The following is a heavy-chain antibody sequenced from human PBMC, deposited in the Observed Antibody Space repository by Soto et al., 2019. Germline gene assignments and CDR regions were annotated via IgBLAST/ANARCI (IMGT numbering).Heavy chain of an antibody. CDR3: ARVYMEVAARIVNFDY. J-gene: IGHJ4*02. V-gene: IGHV4-31*03. CDR1: GGSISSGGYY. CDR2: IYYSGST. D-gene: IGHD2-15*01. Sequence: TSETLSLTCTVSGGSISSGGYYWSWIRQHPGKGLEWIGYIYYSGSTYYNPSLKSRVTISVDTSKNQFSLKLSSVTAADTAVYYCARVYMEVAARIVNFDYWGQGTLVTAPQ.